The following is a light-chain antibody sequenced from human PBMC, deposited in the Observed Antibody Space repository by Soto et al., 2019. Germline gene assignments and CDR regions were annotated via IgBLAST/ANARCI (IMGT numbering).Light chain of an antibody. Sequence: QSVLTQPASVSGSPGQSITISCTGTSSDIGGYNYVSWYQHHPGKAPRLIIFDVFNRPSVVSNRFSGSKSGNTASLTIFGLQAEDEADYYCFSYTSTTIYVFGTGTKLT. V-gene: IGLV2-14*03. J-gene: IGLJ1*01. CDR1: SSDIGGYNY. CDR3: FSYTSTTIYV. CDR2: DVF.